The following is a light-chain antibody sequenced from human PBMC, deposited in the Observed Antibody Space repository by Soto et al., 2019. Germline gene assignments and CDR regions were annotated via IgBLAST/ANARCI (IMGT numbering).Light chain of an antibody. V-gene: IGLV3-21*04. CDR1: NIGNKR. CDR2: YDS. Sequence: SYELTQPPSVSVAPEKTATITCGGNNIGNKRVHWYRQQPGQAPVLLISYDSDRPSGIPERFSGSNSENTATLTLSRVEAGDEADYYCQVWDIMTDNYVFGSGTKLTVL. J-gene: IGLJ1*01. CDR3: QVWDIMTDNYV.